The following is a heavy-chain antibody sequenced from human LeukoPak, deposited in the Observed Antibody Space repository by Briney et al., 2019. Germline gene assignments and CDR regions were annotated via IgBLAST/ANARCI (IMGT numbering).Heavy chain of an antibody. CDR3: ARHPPYSSGWYFDY. D-gene: IGHD6-19*01. V-gene: IGHV5-10-1*01. CDR1: GYIFTSYW. Sequence: PGASLQISCKGSGYIFTSYWISWVRQLPGKGREWMGRIDPSDSYTNYSPSFQGHVTISADKSISTAYLQWSSLKASDTAMYYCARHPPYSSGWYFDYWGQGTLVTVSS. J-gene: IGHJ4*02. CDR2: IDPSDSYT.